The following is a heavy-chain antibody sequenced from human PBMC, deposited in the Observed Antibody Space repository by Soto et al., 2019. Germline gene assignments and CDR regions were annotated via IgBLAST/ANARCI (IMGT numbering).Heavy chain of an antibody. J-gene: IGHJ6*02. D-gene: IGHD3-10*01. CDR3: ARERYYGSGSYYYYYYGMDD. CDR2: INHSGST. Sequence: SETLSLTCAVYGGYFSGYYWSWIRQPPGKGLECNWQINHSGSTNYNPSLKSRVTISVDTSKNQFSLKLSSVTAADTAVYYCARERYYGSGSYYYYYYGMDDWGQGTTVTVSS. CDR1: GGYFSGYY. V-gene: IGHV4-34*01.